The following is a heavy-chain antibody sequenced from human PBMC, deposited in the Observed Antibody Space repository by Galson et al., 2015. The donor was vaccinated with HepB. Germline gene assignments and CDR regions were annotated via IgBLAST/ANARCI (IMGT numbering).Heavy chain of an antibody. Sequence: SLRLSCAASGFTFSSYAMHWVRQAPGKGLEYVSAISSNGGSTYYADSVKGRFTISRDNSKNTLYLQMSSLRAEDTAVYYCVSSNTAMVIGGFDYYGMDVCGQVTTVTVSS. CDR3: VSSNTAMVIGGFDYYGMDV. CDR1: GFTFSSYA. D-gene: IGHD5-18*01. J-gene: IGHJ6*02. CDR2: ISSNGGST. V-gene: IGHV3-64D*06.